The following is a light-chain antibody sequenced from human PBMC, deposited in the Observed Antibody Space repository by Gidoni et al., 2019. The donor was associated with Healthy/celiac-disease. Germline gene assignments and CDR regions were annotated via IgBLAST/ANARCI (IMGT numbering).Light chain of an antibody. CDR3: QVWDSSSDHHWV. J-gene: IGLJ3*02. CDR1: NIGSKS. Sequence: SYVLTQPPAVSVAPGQTARITCWGTNIGSKSVHWYQQKPGQAPLLVVYDDSDRPSGIPERFSGSHSGNTATLTISRVEAGDEADYYCQVWDSSSDHHWVFGGGTKLTVL. V-gene: IGLV3-21*02. CDR2: DDS.